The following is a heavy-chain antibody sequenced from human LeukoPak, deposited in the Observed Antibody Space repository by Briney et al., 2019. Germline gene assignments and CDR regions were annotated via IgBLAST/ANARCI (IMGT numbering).Heavy chain of an antibody. D-gene: IGHD2-2*01. CDR2: IRSKAYGGTT. CDR3: TSTVRHCSSTSCYYFDY. V-gene: IGHV3-49*04. Sequence: GGSLRLSCTASGFTFGDYAMSWVCQAPGKGLEWVGFIRSKAYGGTTEYAASVKGRFTISRDDSKSIAYLQMNSLKTEDTAVYYCTSTVRHCSSTSCYYFDYWGQGTLVTVSS. J-gene: IGHJ4*02. CDR1: GFTFGDYA.